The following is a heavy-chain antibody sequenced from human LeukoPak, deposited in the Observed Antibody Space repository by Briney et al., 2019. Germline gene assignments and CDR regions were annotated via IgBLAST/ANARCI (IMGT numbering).Heavy chain of an antibody. Sequence: PGGSLRLSCAASGFTFSNFWMHWVRQAPGKGLVWVSRINNDGSGTTYADSVKGRFTISRDNAKNTLYLQMNSLRAEDTPVYYCARGRAGYYFDYWGQGTLVTVSS. J-gene: IGHJ4*02. CDR2: INNDGSGT. CDR1: GFTFSNFW. V-gene: IGHV3-74*01. CDR3: ARGRAGYYFDY.